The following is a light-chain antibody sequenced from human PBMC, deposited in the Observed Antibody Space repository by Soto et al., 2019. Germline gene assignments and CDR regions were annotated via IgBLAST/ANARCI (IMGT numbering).Light chain of an antibody. J-gene: IGKJ1*01. CDR2: SAS. CDR3: LQDVNFPRT. CDR1: QGIRRD. Sequence: AIQMTQSPSSLSASVGDTVTITCRASQGIRRDLSWYQQKPGEAPKLLIYSASDLQGAVPSRFRGSGSGTDFTLTISRLQPEDFATYYCLQDVNFPRTFGQGTKVEV. V-gene: IGKV1-6*01.